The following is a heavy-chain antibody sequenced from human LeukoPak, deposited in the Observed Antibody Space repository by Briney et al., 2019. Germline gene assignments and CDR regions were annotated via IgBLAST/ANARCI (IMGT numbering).Heavy chain of an antibody. CDR2: IWYDGSNK. CDR1: GFTFSSYG. Sequence: PGGSLRLSCAASGFTFSSYGMHWVRQAPGKGLEWVAVIWYDGSNKYYADSVKGRFTISRDNSKNTLYLQMNSLRAEDTAVYYCAREGIAVAAGDYGGQGTLVTVSS. D-gene: IGHD6-19*01. J-gene: IGHJ4*02. CDR3: AREGIAVAAGDY. V-gene: IGHV3-33*01.